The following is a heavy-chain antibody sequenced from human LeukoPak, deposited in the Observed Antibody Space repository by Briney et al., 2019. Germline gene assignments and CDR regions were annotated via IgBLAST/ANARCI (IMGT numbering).Heavy chain of an antibody. CDR1: GFTVSSNY. Sequence: PGGSLRLSCAASGFTVSSNYMSWVRQAPGKGLEWVSVIYSGGSTYYADSVKGRFTISRDNSKNTLYLQMNSLRAEDTAVYYCATAPLEWRKHDVFDLWGQGTMVTVSS. CDR2: IYSGGST. V-gene: IGHV3-66*01. D-gene: IGHD3-3*01. CDR3: ATAPLEWRKHDVFDL. J-gene: IGHJ3*01.